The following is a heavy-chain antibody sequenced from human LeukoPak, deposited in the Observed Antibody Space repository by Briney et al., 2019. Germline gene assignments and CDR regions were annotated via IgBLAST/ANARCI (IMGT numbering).Heavy chain of an antibody. CDR3: ARDAGRYNWNDAVAFDI. V-gene: IGHV4-30-4*08. Sequence: PSETLSLTCAVYGGSFSGYYWSWIRQPPGKGLEWIGYIYYSGSTYYNPSLKSRVTISVDTSKNQFSLKLSSVTAADTAVYYCARDAGRYNWNDAVAFDIWGQGTTVTVSS. J-gene: IGHJ3*02. CDR2: IYYSGST. CDR1: GGSFSGYY. D-gene: IGHD1-1*01.